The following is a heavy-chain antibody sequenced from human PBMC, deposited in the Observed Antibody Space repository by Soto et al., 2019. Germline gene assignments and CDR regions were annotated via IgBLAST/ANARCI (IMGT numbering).Heavy chain of an antibody. CDR3: ARAELLNDAFDI. J-gene: IGHJ3*02. CDR1: GYTFTGYY. Sequence: ASVKVSCKASGYTFTGYYMHWVRQAPGQGLEWMGWINPNSGGTNYAQKFQGWVTMTRDKSISTAYMELSRLRSDDTAVYYCARAELLNDAFDIWGQGTMVTVSS. V-gene: IGHV1-2*04. CDR2: INPNSGGT. D-gene: IGHD2-21*02.